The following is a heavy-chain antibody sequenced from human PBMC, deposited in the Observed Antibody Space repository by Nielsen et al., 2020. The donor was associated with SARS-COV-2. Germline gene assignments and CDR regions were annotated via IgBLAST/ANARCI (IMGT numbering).Heavy chain of an antibody. CDR1: GGSISSGGYY. J-gene: IGHJ6*03. CDR2: IYYSGST. Sequence: SETLSLTCTVSGGSISSGGYYWSWIRQHPGKGLEWIGHIYYSGSTYYNPSLKSRVTISVDTSKNQFSLKLSSVTAADTAVYYCARGLLEYYYYMDVWGKGTTVTVSS. D-gene: IGHD1-1*01. CDR3: ARGLLEYYYYMDV. V-gene: IGHV4-31*03.